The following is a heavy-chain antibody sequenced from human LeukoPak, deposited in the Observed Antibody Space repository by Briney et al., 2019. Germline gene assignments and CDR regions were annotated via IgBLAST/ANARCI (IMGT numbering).Heavy chain of an antibody. D-gene: IGHD3-22*01. Sequence: GGSLRLSCAASGFTFSSYSMNWVRQAPGKGLEWVSSISSSSSYIYYADSVKGRFTISRDNAKNSLYLQTNSLRAEDTAVYYCARGSHYYDSSGYYSDYWGQGTLVTVSS. J-gene: IGHJ4*02. CDR1: GFTFSSYS. V-gene: IGHV3-21*01. CDR2: ISSSSSYI. CDR3: ARGSHYYDSSGYYSDY.